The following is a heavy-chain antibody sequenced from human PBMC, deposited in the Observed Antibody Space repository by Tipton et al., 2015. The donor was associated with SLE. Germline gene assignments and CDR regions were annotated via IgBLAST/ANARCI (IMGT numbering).Heavy chain of an antibody. V-gene: IGHV4-34*01. CDR3: ARQTSDGWYFDL. Sequence: TLSLTCTVSGGSISSYYWSWIRQPPGKGLEWIGEINHSGSTNYNPSLKRRVTISVDTSKNQFSLKLSSVTAADTAVYYCARQTSDGWYFDLWGRGTLVTVSS. CDR2: INHSGST. CDR1: GGSISSYY. J-gene: IGHJ2*01.